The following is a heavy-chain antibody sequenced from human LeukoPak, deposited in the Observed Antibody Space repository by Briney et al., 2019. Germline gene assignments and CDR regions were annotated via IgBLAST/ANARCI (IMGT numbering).Heavy chain of an antibody. CDR3: MRQDVACQNHSFDP. CDR1: GVSFSSAA. V-gene: IGHV3-23*01. Sequence: GGSLRLSCADSGVSFSSAAVSCVGQAPGKGLGWVSHISSSGASTYYADSVKGRFAISRDNPNNILYLHMSGARGADTVLYYCMRQDVACQNHSFDPWGQGTLVTVSS. CDR2: ISSSGAST. D-gene: IGHD1-14*01. J-gene: IGHJ5*02.